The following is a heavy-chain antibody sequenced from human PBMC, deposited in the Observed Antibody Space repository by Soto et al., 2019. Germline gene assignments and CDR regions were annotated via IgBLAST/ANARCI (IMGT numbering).Heavy chain of an antibody. CDR2: MSHSGST. CDR3: ARRLYYDSSGFEGGGMDV. Sequence: PSETLSLTCAVSGGSISSSNWWSWVRQPPGKGLEWVGEMSHSGSTNYNPSLKSRVTISVDKSKNQLSLKLSSVTAADTAVYYCARRLYYDSSGFEGGGMDVWGQGTTVTVSS. V-gene: IGHV4-4*02. CDR1: GGSISSSNW. J-gene: IGHJ6*02. D-gene: IGHD3-22*01.